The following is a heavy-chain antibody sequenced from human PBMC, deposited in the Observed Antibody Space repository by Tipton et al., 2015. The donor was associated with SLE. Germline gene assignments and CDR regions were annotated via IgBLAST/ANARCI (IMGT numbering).Heavy chain of an antibody. J-gene: IGHJ4*02. D-gene: IGHD2-15*01. V-gene: IGHV4-34*01. CDR1: GGSFSGHY. CDR2: INKSGST. Sequence: TLSLTCAVYGGSFSGHYWSWIRQPPGKGLEWIGEINKSGSTNYNPSLKSRVTISVDTSKNQFSLKLRSVTAADTAVYYCAGAWQGYCSGGTCYVLDYWGQGTLVTVSS. CDR3: AGAWQGYCSGGTCYVLDY.